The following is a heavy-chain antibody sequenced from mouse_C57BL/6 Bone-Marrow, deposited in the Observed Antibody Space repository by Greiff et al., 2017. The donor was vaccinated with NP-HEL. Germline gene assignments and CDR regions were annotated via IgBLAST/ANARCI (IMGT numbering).Heavy chain of an antibody. CDR1: GYTFTDYY. CDR3: ASWGVEGGY. V-gene: IGHV1-26*01. CDR2: INPNNGGT. Sequence: EVQLQQSGPELVKPGASVKISCKASGYTFTDYYMNWVKQSHGKSLEWIGDINPNNGGTSYNQKFKGKATLTVDKSSSTAYMELRSLTSEDSAVYYCASWGVEGGYWGQGTTLTVSS. D-gene: IGHD1-1*01. J-gene: IGHJ2*01.